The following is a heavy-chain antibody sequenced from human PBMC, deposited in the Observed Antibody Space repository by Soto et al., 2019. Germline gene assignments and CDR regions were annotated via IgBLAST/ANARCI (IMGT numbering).Heavy chain of an antibody. Sequence: SETLSLICTAAAGFFKSCCYYYSWVRQPPGKGLGGFGYMYYTVRTSYSHSVNSRVTISADTSKNKFYLILNAVTAEDTAVYYCARDYDYFDHWGHGSLVTVSS. CDR3: ARDYDYFDH. V-gene: IGHV4-61*01. D-gene: IGHD3-16*01. CDR1: AGFFKSCCYY. CDR2: MYYTVRT. J-gene: IGHJ4*01.